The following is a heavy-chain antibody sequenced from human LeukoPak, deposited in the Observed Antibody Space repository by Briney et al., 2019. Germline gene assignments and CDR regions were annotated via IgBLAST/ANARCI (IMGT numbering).Heavy chain of an antibody. J-gene: IGHJ4*02. CDR2: IRCSGPST. CDR3: ADFRFGSGRARGYY. D-gene: IGHD3-10*01. V-gene: IGHV3-23*01. CDR1: GFTFSSYA. Sequence: GXSLVLSCAASGFTFSSYAMSWGRQAQGKGVEWGSGIRCSGPSTYYADSVNGLFTISRDNSKNTLYLQMNSLRAEDTAVYYCADFRFGSGRARGYYWGQGTLVTVSS.